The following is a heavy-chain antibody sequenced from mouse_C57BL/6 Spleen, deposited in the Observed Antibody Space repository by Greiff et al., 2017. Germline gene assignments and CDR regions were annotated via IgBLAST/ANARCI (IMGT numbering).Heavy chain of an antibody. CDR2: IYPGDGDT. CDR1: GYAFSSYW. CDR3: ARGDYDYDKDYFDY. J-gene: IGHJ2*01. D-gene: IGHD2-4*01. V-gene: IGHV1-80*01. Sequence: QVQLQQSGAELVKPGASVKISCKASGYAFSSYWMNWVKQRPGKGLEWIGQIYPGDGDTNYNGKFKGKATLTADQSSSTAYMQLSSLTSEDSAVYFCARGDYDYDKDYFDYWGQGTTLTVSS.